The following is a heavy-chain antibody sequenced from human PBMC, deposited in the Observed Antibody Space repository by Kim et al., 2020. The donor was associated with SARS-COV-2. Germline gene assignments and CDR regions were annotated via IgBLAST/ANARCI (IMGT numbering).Heavy chain of an antibody. J-gene: IGHJ6*02. CDR2: ISSSSSYI. V-gene: IGHV3-21*01. CDR1: GFTFSSYS. CDR3: ARDRLEILWFGELSGAAPSLNPPYGMDV. Sequence: GGSLRLSCAASGFTFSSYSMNWVRQAPGKGLEWVSSISSSSSYIYYADSVKGRFTISRDNAKNSLYLQMNSLRAEDTAVYYCARDRLEILWFGELSGAAPSLNPPYGMDVWGQWTTVTVSS. D-gene: IGHD3-10*01.